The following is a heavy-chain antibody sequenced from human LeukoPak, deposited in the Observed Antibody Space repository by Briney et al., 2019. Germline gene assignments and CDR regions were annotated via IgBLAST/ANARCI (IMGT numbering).Heavy chain of an antibody. Sequence: GGSLRLSCAASGFTFSHYTMYWVRQAPGKGLRYVSAITSSGDSTYYASSVKDRFTISRDNSKNTLYLQMGSLRAEDMAVYHCAKASSTTNPYYGMDIRGPGTTVTVSS. J-gene: IGHJ6*02. D-gene: IGHD2/OR15-2a*01. CDR2: ITSSGDST. V-gene: IGHV3-64*01. CDR3: AKASSTTNPYYGMDI. CDR1: GFTFSHYT.